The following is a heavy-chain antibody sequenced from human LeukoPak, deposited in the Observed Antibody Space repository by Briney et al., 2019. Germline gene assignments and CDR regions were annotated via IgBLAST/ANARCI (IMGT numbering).Heavy chain of an antibody. V-gene: IGHV4-31*03. CDR2: IYYSGST. Sequence: SQTLSLTCTVSGGSISSGGYYWSWIRQHPGKGLEWIGYIYYSGSTYYNPSLKSRVTISVDTSKNQFSLKLSSVTAADTAVYYCVREVENYDSYSYYGMDVWGQGTPATVSS. CDR3: VREVENYDSYSYYGMDV. J-gene: IGHJ6*02. CDR1: GGSISSGGYY. D-gene: IGHD3-22*01.